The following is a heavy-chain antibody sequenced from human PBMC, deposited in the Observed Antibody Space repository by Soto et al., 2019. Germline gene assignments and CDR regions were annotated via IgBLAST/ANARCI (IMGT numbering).Heavy chain of an antibody. CDR3: AAGAALPRHY. D-gene: IGHD2-15*01. V-gene: IGHV4-30-2*01. CDR2: IYHSGST. CDR1: GGSISSGGYS. J-gene: IGHJ4*02. Sequence: QLQLQESGSGLVKPSQTLSLTCAVSGGSISSGGYSWSWIRQPPGKGLEWIGYIYHSGSTYYNPSPMCRAPSPVDRSTTQSSLTLSSVTSADTAVYYCAAGAALPRHYCRQGPLVTVSS.